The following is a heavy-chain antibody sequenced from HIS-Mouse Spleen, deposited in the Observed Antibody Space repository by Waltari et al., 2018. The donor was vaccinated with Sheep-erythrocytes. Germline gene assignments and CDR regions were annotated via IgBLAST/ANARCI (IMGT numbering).Heavy chain of an antibody. D-gene: IGHD3-3*01. Sequence: EVQLVESGGGLGQPGGSLRLSRAAAGFTCSRYWMSVVRQAPGKGLEGVANIKQDGSENCYVDSVKGQFTISRDNAKNSLYLQMNRLRAEDTAVYYCASAVGYYDFWSGYSGWGYFDYWGQGTLVTVSS. CDR1: GFTCSRYW. J-gene: IGHJ4*02. CDR3: ASAVGYYDFWSGYSGWGYFDY. V-gene: IGHV3-7*01. CDR2: IKQDGSEN.